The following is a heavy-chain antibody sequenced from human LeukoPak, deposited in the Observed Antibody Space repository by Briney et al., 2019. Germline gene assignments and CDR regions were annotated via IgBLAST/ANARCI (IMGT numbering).Heavy chain of an antibody. Sequence: SETLSLTCAVYGGSFSGYYWSWLRQPPGKGLEGIGEINHSGSTNYNPSLTSRVTISVDTSKNQFSLKLSSVTAADTAVYYCARALRGYCSSTSCFHFDYWGQGTLVTVSS. CDR1: GGSFSGYY. CDR3: ARALRGYCSSTSCFHFDY. CDR2: INHSGST. V-gene: IGHV4-34*01. D-gene: IGHD2-2*01. J-gene: IGHJ4*02.